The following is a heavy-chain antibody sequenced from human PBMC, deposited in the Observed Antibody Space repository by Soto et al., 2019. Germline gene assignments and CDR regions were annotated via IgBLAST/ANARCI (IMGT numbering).Heavy chain of an antibody. CDR1: GYTFTSYG. CDR3: ARDFDCSSTSCYSEFDY. Sequence: QVPLVQSGAEVKKPGASVKVSCKASGYTFTSYGISWVRQAPGQGLEWMGWISAYNGNTNYAQKLQGRVTMTTDTSTSTAYMELRSLRSDDTAVYYSARDFDCSSTSCYSEFDYWGQGTLVTVSS. V-gene: IGHV1-18*01. J-gene: IGHJ4*02. CDR2: ISAYNGNT. D-gene: IGHD2-2*01.